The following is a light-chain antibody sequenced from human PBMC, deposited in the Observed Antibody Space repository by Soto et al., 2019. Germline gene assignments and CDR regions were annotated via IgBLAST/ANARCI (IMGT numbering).Light chain of an antibody. CDR3: MQALQTPA. Sequence: DIVMTQSPLSLPVTPGEPASISCRSSQSLLHSNGYNYLDWYLQKPGQSPQLLIYLGSNRASGVPDRLSGSGSGREFTLKNSRGEAEDVEVYYCMQALQTPAFGQGTKVQVK. J-gene: IGKJ1*01. CDR2: LGS. CDR1: QSLLHSNGYNY. V-gene: IGKV2-28*01.